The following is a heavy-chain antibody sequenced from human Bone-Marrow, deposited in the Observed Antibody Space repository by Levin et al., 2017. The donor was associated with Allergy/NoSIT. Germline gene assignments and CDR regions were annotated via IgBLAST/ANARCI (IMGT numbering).Heavy chain of an antibody. V-gene: IGHV3-30*18. Sequence: GGSLRLSCAASGFTFSSYGMHWVRQAPGKGLEWVAVISYDGSNKHYADSVKGQFTISRDNSKNTLYLQMNSLRAEDTAVYYCAKDYGEGGYYFDYWGQGTLVTVSS. CDR2: ISYDGSNK. CDR3: AKDYGEGGYYFDY. CDR1: GFTFSSYG. D-gene: IGHD4-17*01. J-gene: IGHJ4*02.